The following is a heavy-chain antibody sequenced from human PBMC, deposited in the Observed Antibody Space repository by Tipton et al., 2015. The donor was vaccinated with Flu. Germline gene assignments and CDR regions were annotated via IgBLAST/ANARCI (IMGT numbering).Heavy chain of an antibody. Sequence: TLSLTCTVSGGSINSRSYYWGWIRQPPGKGLEWIGNIYYSGVTYYNSSLKSRVTISIDKSRNQFSLKLKSVTAADTAVYYCAKDRGPLAFCTSSSCYIDHWGQGAPVTVSS. CDR3: AKDRGPLAFCTSSSCYIDH. V-gene: IGHV4-39*07. CDR2: IYYSGVT. CDR1: GGSINSRSYY. J-gene: IGHJ4*02. D-gene: IGHD2-2*02.